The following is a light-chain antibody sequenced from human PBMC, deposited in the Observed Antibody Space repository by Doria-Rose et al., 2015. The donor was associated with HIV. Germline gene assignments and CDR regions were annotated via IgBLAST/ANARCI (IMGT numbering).Light chain of an antibody. V-gene: IGKV1-39*01. Sequence: TITCRASQTVSTHLTWFQQEPGKAPKLLIYAASRLQSGVPSRFSGSGSGTDFTLTISGLQPGDFATYYCQQTYSSPPWTFGQGTKVEMK. J-gene: IGKJ1*01. CDR3: QQTYSSPPWT. CDR2: AAS. CDR1: QTVSTH.